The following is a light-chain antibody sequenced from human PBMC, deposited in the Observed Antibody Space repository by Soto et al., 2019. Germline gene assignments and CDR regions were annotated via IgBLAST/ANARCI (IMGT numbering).Light chain of an antibody. Sequence: QSALTQPASVSGSPGQSITISCTGTSSDVGGYNYVSWYQQHPGKAPKLMIYDVSNRGPRLSHRFSGSKSGNTASLTISWLQAEDEADYYCRSYTSSSTAYVFGPGPKVNVL. CDR1: SSDVGGYNY. J-gene: IGLJ1*01. CDR3: RSYTSSSTAYV. V-gene: IGLV2-14*01. CDR2: DVS.